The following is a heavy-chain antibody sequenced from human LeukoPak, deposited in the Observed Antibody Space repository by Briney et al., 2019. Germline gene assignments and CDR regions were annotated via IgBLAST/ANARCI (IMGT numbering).Heavy chain of an antibody. CDR1: GGSISSSSYY. J-gene: IGHJ4*02. CDR2: IYYSGST. D-gene: IGHD3-10*01. V-gene: IGHV4-39*07. Sequence: SETLSLTCTVSGGSISSSSYYWGWIRQPPGKGLAWIGSIYYSGSTYYNPSLKSRVTISVDTSKNQFSLKLSSVTAADTAVYHCARSRAVLWFGELFQGGPNFDYWGQGTLVTVSS. CDR3: ARSRAVLWFGELFQGGPNFDY.